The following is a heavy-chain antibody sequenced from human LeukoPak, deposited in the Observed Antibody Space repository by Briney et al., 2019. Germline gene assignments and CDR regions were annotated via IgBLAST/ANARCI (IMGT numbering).Heavy chain of an antibody. J-gene: IGHJ4*01. V-gene: IGHV3-30*18. CDR3: AKDRDGDFDY. CDR2: ISYDGSNK. D-gene: IGHD4-17*01. Sequence: PGGSLRLSCAASGFTFSSYGMHGVRQAPGKGLEWVAVISYDGSNKYYADSVKGRFTISRDNSKNTLYLEMNSLTAEHTAVYYCAKDRDGDFDYWGQGTLVTVSS. CDR1: GFTFSSYG.